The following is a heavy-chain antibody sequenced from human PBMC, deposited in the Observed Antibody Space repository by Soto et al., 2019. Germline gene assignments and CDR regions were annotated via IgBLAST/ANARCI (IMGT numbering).Heavy chain of an antibody. J-gene: IGHJ4*02. CDR1: GYTFTGYY. CDR2: INTNSGGT. D-gene: IGHD7-27*01. V-gene: IGHV1-2*02. CDR3: ASALTGDRNYFDY. Sequence: ASVKVSCKASGYTFTGYYMHWVRQAPEQGLEWMGWINTNSGGTNYAQKFQGRVTMTRDTSISTAYMEMSRLRSDDTVVYYCASALTGDRNYFDYWGQGTLVTVSS.